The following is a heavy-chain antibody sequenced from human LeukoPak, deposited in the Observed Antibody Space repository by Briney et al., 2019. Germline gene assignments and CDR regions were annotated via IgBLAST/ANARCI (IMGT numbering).Heavy chain of an antibody. D-gene: IGHD3-16*02. Sequence: GGSLRLSCALSGRPFSSSIMHWVRRAPGKGLEWVAGMSFDGSQYYVESVKGRFTISRDNSKNTLYLQMNSLRAEDTAVYYCARAMITFGGVIVALDYWGQRTLVTVSS. V-gene: IGHV3-30*03. CDR2: MSFDGSQ. CDR3: ARAMITFGGVIVALDY. CDR1: GRPFSSSI. J-gene: IGHJ4*02.